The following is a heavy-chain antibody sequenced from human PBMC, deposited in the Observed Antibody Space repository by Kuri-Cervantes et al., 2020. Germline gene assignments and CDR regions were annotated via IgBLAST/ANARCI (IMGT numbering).Heavy chain of an antibody. CDR1: GFTFSSYG. D-gene: IGHD6-19*01. J-gene: IGHJ6*02. CDR2: ISYDGSNK. V-gene: IGHV3-30*03. Sequence: GESLKISCAASGFTFSSYGVHWVRQAPGKGLEWVAVISYDGSNKYYADSVKGRFTISRDNSKNTLYLQMNSLRAEDTAVYYCAREYGSSWKGPYSSGWYVGSYYYYYGMDVWGQGTTVTVSS. CDR3: AREYGSSWKGPYSSGWYVGSYYYYYGMDV.